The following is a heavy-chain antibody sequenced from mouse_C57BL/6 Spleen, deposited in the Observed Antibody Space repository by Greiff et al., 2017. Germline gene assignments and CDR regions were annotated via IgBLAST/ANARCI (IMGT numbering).Heavy chain of an antibody. CDR2: ISGGGGNT. CDR1: GFTFSSYT. J-gene: IGHJ3*01. Sequence: EVKVVESGGGLVKPGGSLKLSCAASGFTFSSYTMSWVRQTPEKRLEWVATISGGGGNTYYPDSVKGRFTISRDNAKNTLYLQMSSLRSEDTALYYCARPDSNFSWFAYWGQGTLVTVSA. D-gene: IGHD2-5*01. V-gene: IGHV5-9*01. CDR3: ARPDSNFSWFAY.